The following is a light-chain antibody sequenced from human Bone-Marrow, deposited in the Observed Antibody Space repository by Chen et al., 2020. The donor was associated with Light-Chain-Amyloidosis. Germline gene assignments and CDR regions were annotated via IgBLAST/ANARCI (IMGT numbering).Light chain of an antibody. CDR1: QLGDKF. V-gene: IGLV3-1*01. J-gene: IGLJ2*01. CDR2: QDD. CDR3: QTWDSNTVG. Sequence: SYELTQAPSVSVSPGQTAMITCSGNQLGDKFVFWYQQRPAQSPVVVIYQDDKRPSGIPERFSGSNSGNTATLTIGGTQTVDEGDYYCQTWDSNTVGFGGGTRLTVL.